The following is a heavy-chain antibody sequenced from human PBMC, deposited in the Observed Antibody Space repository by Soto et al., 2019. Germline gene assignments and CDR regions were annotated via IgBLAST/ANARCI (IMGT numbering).Heavy chain of an antibody. J-gene: IGHJ4*02. Sequence: EVQLVESGGGLVKPGGSLRLSCAASGFTFSSYSMNWVRQAPGKGLEWVSSISSSSSYIYYADSVKGRFTISRDNAKNSLYLQMNSLRAEDTAVYFCARVNYSSSPGWFDYWGQGTLVTVSS. CDR3: ARVNYSSSPGWFDY. D-gene: IGHD6-6*01. CDR2: ISSSSSYI. V-gene: IGHV3-21*01. CDR1: GFTFSSYS.